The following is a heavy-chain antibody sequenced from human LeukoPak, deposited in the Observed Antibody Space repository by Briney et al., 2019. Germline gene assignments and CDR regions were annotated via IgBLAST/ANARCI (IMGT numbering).Heavy chain of an antibody. V-gene: IGHV3-23*01. D-gene: IGHD3-22*01. CDR2: ISGSGGST. CDR3: ARTDLWYYDSSGYLY. Sequence: GGSLRLSCAASGFTFSGYAMSWVRQAPGKGLEWVSAISGSGGSTYYADSVKGRFTTSRDNSKNTLYLQMNSLRAEDTAVYYCARTDLWYYDSSGYLYWGQGTLVTVSS. J-gene: IGHJ4*02. CDR1: GFTFSGYA.